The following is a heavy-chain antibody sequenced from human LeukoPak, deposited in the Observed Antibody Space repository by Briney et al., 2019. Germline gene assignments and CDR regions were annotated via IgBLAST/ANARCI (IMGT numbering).Heavy chain of an antibody. J-gene: IGHJ4*02. Sequence: SETLSLTCSVSGGSISSGGYYWSWIRQHPGKGLEWIGYIYYSGSTYYNPSLKSRVTISVDTSKNQFSLKLSSVTAADTAVYYCARLSSRWYFSPDYWGQGTLVTVSS. CDR1: GGSISSGGYY. CDR2: IYYSGST. CDR3: ARLSSRWYFSPDY. V-gene: IGHV4-31*03. D-gene: IGHD6-19*01.